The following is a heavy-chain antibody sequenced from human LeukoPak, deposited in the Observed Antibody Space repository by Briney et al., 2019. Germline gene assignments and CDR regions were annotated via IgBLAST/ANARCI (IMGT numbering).Heavy chain of an antibody. Sequence: SYTLSLTCPVYGGSFSGYYWSWLRQPPGKGLEWIGEINHSGSTNYHPSLTNRVTISVDTSKNQFSLTLSSVTAADTAVYYCARSYYNSSGYSDDYWGQGTLVTVSS. J-gene: IGHJ4*02. V-gene: IGHV4-34*01. CDR2: INHSGST. CDR3: ARSYYNSSGYSDDY. CDR1: GGSFSGYY. D-gene: IGHD3-22*01.